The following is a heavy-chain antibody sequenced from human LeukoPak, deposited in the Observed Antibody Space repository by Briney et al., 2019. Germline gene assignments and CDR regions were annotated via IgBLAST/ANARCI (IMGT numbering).Heavy chain of an antibody. D-gene: IGHD5-18*01. J-gene: IGHJ4*02. Sequence: GESLKISCKGSGYGFTNYWICWVRQMPGKGLEWMGIIYPGDSDTRYSPSFQGQVTISADKSINTAYLQWSSVKASDTAMYYCARKTGSYGLNYFDYWGQGTLVTVSS. CDR2: IYPGDSDT. CDR3: ARKTGSYGLNYFDY. CDR1: GYGFTNYW. V-gene: IGHV5-51*01.